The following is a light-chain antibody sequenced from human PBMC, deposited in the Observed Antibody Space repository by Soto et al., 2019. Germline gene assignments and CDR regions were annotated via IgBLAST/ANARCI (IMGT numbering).Light chain of an antibody. Sequence: PGERATLSCRASQSVRSNLAWYQQKPGQAPRLLMYDASTRATGIPARFSGSGSGTEFTLTISSLQSEDFAVYYCQQYNYWPPWTFGQGTKVDIK. J-gene: IGKJ1*01. CDR2: DAS. V-gene: IGKV3D-15*01. CDR3: QQYNYWPPWT. CDR1: QSVRSN.